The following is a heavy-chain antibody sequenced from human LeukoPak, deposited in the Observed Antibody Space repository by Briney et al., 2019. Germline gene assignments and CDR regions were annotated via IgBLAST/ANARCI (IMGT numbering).Heavy chain of an antibody. CDR3: AKEYSSGYSDY. Sequence: GGSLRLSCAASGFTFSNYGMHWVRQGPGKGLEWVAVIGYDGSNQYYADSVKGRFTISRDNSRNTVYLQINSLRAEDTAMYYCAKEYSSGYSDYWGQGTLVTVSS. J-gene: IGHJ4*02. V-gene: IGHV3-30*18. CDR2: IGYDGSNQ. CDR1: GFTFSNYG. D-gene: IGHD6-19*01.